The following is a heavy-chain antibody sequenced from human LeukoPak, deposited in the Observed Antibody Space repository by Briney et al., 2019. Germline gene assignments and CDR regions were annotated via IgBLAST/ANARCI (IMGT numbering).Heavy chain of an antibody. D-gene: IGHD3-10*01. J-gene: IGHJ4*02. V-gene: IGHV3-23*01. CDR1: GFTFSSYA. CDR3: AKDRSIILWFGELLGY. Sequence: GGSLRLSCAASGFTFSSYAMSWVRQAPGKGLEWXXXISGSGGSTYYADSVKGRFTISRDNSKNTLYLQMNSLRAEDTAVYYCAKDRSIILWFGELLGYWGQGTLVTVSS. CDR2: ISGSGGST.